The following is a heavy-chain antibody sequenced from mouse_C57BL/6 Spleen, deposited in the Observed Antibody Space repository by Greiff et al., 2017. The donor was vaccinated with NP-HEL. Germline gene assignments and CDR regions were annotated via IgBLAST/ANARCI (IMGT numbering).Heavy chain of an antibody. CDR2: IDPNSGGP. D-gene: IGHD2-4*01. J-gene: IGHJ1*03. Sequence: VQLQQPGAELVKPGASVKLSCKASGYTFTSYWMHWVKQRPGRGLEWIGRIDPNSGGPKYNEKFKSKATLTVDKPSSTAYMQLSILTSEDSAVYYCARAVYYDYDWYFDVWGTGTTVTVSS. CDR3: ARAVYYDYDWYFDV. V-gene: IGHV1-72*01. CDR1: GYTFTSYW.